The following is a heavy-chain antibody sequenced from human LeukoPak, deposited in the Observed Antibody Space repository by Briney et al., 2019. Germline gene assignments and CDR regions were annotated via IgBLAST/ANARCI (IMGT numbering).Heavy chain of an antibody. CDR2: ISSSNNI. D-gene: IGHD1-26*01. J-gene: IGHJ4*02. CDR1: GFRFSDYS. Sequence: GGSLRLSCAVSGFRFSDYSMNWVRQAPGKGLEWVSYISSSNNIYYADSVKGRFTISRDNAKNTVYLQMGSLRGEDMAVYYCTRDGGSFCDFDYWGQGAQVTVSS. V-gene: IGHV3-69-1*01. CDR3: TRDGGSFCDFDY.